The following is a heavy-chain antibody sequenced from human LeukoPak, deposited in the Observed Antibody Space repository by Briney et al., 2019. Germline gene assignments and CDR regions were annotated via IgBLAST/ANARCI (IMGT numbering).Heavy chain of an antibody. Sequence: SETLSLTCTVSGGSISSHYWSWIRQPPGKGLEWIGYIYYSGSSKYNPSLKSRVTISVDTSKNQFSLKLSSVTAADTAVYYCARLYESSGYTNWLDPWGQGTLVTVSS. CDR3: ARLYESSGYTNWLDP. J-gene: IGHJ5*02. D-gene: IGHD3-22*01. CDR1: GGSISSHY. CDR2: IYYSGSS. V-gene: IGHV4-59*11.